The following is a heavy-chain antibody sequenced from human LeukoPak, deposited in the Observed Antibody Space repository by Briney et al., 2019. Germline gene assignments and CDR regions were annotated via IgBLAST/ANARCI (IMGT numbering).Heavy chain of an antibody. CDR1: GFTFSDYY. Sequence: GGSLRLXCAASGFTFSDYYMSWLRQAPGKGLEWVSYISSSGSTIYYADSVKGRFTISRDNAKNSLYLQMNSLRAEDTAVYYCARGFRRGYSYGYNFDYWGQGTLVTVSS. CDR3: ARGFRRGYSYGYNFDY. D-gene: IGHD5-18*01. J-gene: IGHJ4*02. V-gene: IGHV3-11*04. CDR2: ISSSGSTI.